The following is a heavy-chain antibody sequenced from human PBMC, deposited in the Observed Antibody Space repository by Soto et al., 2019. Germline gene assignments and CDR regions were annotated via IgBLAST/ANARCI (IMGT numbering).Heavy chain of an antibody. V-gene: IGHV3-33*01. CDR2: IWYDGSNK. CDR1: GFIFSSYG. Sequence: GGSLRLSCEASGFIFSSYGMHWCRQARCKWLEWVAVIWYDGSNKNYADSVKGRFTITRDNSKNKLYLQMNSLRAEDTAVYYCARSSGGVFGIIIEGSNWLAPWGQGSLVTVSS. CDR3: ARSSGGVFGIIIEGSNWLAP. D-gene: IGHD3-16*02. J-gene: IGHJ5*02.